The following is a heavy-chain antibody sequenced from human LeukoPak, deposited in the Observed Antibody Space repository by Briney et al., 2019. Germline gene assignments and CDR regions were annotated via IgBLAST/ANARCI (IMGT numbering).Heavy chain of an antibody. Sequence: PDTLSLPCAVYGGFFSGYYWSWLRQPPGKGLESSGEINHSGSTNYNPSLKSRVTISVDTSKNQFSLKLSSVTAADTAVYYCARGPWGPMVRGVTSWFDPSGQGTLVTVSS. D-gene: IGHD3-10*01. CDR3: ARGPWGPMVRGVTSWFDP. J-gene: IGHJ5*02. V-gene: IGHV4-34*01. CDR1: GGFFSGYY. CDR2: INHSGST.